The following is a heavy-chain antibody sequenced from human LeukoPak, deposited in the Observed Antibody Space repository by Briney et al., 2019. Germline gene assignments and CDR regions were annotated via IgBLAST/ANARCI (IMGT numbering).Heavy chain of an antibody. CDR3: ATYRQVLLPFEA. V-gene: IGHV3-23*01. D-gene: IGHD5-18*01. CDR1: GFTVSTFA. CDR2: IFQGGGEI. Sequence: GGSLRLSCAASGFTVSTFAMIWVRQPPGKGLEWVSSIFQGGGEIHYADSVRGRFTISRDNSKSTLFLQMNSLRAEDTAIYYCATYRQVLLPFEAWGQGTLVTVSS. J-gene: IGHJ5*02.